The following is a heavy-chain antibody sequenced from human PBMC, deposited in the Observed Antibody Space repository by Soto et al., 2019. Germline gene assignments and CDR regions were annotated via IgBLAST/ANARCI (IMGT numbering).Heavy chain of an antibody. CDR3: ARSDRRYHDTTQHAFDI. Sequence: QVQLVQSGAEVKKPGSSVKVSCKASGGTFSSDTFTWVRQAPGQGLEWMGGIIPLFATADYAQKFQGRFTITADESMNTVYMEVNSLKSEDTAVYYCARSDRRYHDTTQHAFDIWGQGTIVTVSS. D-gene: IGHD1-26*01. V-gene: IGHV1-69*01. CDR2: IIPLFATA. CDR1: GGTFSSDT. J-gene: IGHJ3*02.